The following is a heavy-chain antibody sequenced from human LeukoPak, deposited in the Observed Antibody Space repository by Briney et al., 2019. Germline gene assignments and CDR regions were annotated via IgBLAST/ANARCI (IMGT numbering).Heavy chain of an antibody. CDR3: ARVYYSNSYDYWYFDL. D-gene: IGHD6-13*01. V-gene: IGHV4-38-2*02. J-gene: IGHJ2*01. CDR1: GGSISSGYY. CDR2: TYHSGST. Sequence: SETLSLTCTVSGGSISSGYYWGWIRQPPGKGLEWIGSTYHSGSTYYNPSLKSRVTISVDTSKNQFSLKLSSVTAADTAVYYCARVYYSNSYDYWYFDLWGRGTLVTVSS.